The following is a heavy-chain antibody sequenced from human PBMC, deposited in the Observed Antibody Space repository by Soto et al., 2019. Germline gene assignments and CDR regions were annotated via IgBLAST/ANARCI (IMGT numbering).Heavy chain of an antibody. V-gene: IGHV1-18*04. Sequence: QVQLVQSGAEVKKPGASVKVSCKASGYTFTSYGISWVRLAPGQGLEWMGWISAYNGNTNYAQKLQGRVTMTTDTSTSTAYMELRSLRSDDTAVYYCARDSRPVIPFPKDWDYWGQGTLVTVSS. CDR2: ISAYNGNT. J-gene: IGHJ4*02. CDR1: GYTFTSYG. D-gene: IGHD2-21*01. CDR3: ARDSRPVIPFPKDWDY.